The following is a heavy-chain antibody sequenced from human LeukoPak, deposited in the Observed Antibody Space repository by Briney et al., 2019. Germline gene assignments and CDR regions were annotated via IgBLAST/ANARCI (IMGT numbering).Heavy chain of an antibody. Sequence: GASVTVSCKASGYTFTGYYMHWVRQAPGQGLEWMGRINPNSGGTNYAQKFQGRVTMTRDTSISTAYMELSRLRSDDTAVYYCGRDRLPGMVLNWFDPWGQGTLVTVSS. V-gene: IGHV1-2*06. J-gene: IGHJ5*02. D-gene: IGHD3-10*01. CDR2: INPNSGGT. CDR3: GRDRLPGMVLNWFDP. CDR1: GYTFTGYY.